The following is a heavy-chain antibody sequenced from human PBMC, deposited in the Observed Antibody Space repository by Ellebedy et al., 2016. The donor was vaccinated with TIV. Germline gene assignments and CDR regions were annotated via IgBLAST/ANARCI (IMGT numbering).Heavy chain of an antibody. CDR1: GGSISSYY. D-gene: IGHD2-2*01. Sequence: SETLSLXXTVSGGSISSYYWSWIRQPPGKGLEWIGYIYYSGSTNYNPSLKSRVTISVDTSKNQFSLKLSSVTAADTAVYYCARFRRLYQLFAFDIWGQGTMVTVSS. CDR3: ARFRRLYQLFAFDI. CDR2: IYYSGST. J-gene: IGHJ3*02. V-gene: IGHV4-59*01.